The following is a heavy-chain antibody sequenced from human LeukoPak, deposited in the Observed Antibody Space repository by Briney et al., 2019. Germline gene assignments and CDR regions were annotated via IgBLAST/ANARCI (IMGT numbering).Heavy chain of an antibody. J-gene: IGHJ6*03. D-gene: IGHD2-15*01. CDR3: ARYCSGGSCYLGYYYYYMDV. Sequence: GGSLRLSCAASGFTVSSNYMSWVRQAPGKGLEWVSVIYSGGSTYYADSVKGRFTISRDNSKNTLYLQMNSLRAEDTAVYYCARYCSGGSCYLGYYYYYMDVWGKGTTVTISS. CDR1: GFTVSSNY. CDR2: IYSGGST. V-gene: IGHV3-66*01.